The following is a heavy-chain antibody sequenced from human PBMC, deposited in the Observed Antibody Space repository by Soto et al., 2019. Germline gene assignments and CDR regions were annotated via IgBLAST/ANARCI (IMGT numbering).Heavy chain of an antibody. V-gene: IGHV3-23*01. CDR1: GFSFSSYA. Sequence: GGSLRLSCAASGFSFSSYAMSWVRQGPGKAPEWVSGISDSGGGTWYADSVKGRFTMSRDNSKNTLYLQMDSLGAEDTAVYYCAKDRRAGGNSAFYFDFWGQGAQVTVSS. D-gene: IGHD3-16*01. CDR2: ISDSGGGT. J-gene: IGHJ4*02. CDR3: AKDRRAGGNSAFYFDF.